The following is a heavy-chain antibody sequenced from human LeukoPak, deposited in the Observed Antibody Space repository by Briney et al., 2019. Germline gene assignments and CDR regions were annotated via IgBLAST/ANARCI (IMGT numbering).Heavy chain of an antibody. CDR3: ARDGVYDYVWGSYDAFDI. Sequence: SETLSLTCTVSGYSISSGYYWGWIRQPPGKGLEGIGSIYHSGSTYYNPSLKSRVTISVDTSKNQFSLKLSSVTAADTAVYYCARDGVYDYVWGSYDAFDIWGQGTMVTVSS. D-gene: IGHD3-16*01. V-gene: IGHV4-38-2*02. J-gene: IGHJ3*02. CDR2: IYHSGST. CDR1: GYSISSGYY.